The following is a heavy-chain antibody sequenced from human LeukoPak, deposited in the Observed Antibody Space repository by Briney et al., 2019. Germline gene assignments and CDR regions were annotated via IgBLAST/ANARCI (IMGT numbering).Heavy chain of an antibody. CDR2: IYYSGST. CDR1: GGSISSYY. D-gene: IGHD1-26*01. J-gene: IGHJ6*02. CDR3: ARARSGKNYYSGMDV. Sequence: SETLSLTCTVSGGSISSYYWSWIRQPPGKGLEWIGYIYYSGSTNYNPSLKSRVTISVDTSKNQFSLKLSSVTAADTAVYYCARARSGKNYYSGMDVWGQGTTVTASS. V-gene: IGHV4-59*01.